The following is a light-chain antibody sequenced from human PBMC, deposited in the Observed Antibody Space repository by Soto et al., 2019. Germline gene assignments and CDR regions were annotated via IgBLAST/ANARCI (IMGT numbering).Light chain of an antibody. Sequence: DIQMTQSPSTLSASVGDRVTITCRASQSISSWSAWYQQKPGKAPKLLIYDASSLESGVPSRFSGGGSGTEFTLTISSLQPDDFATYYCQQYNSYSLNFGGGTKV. CDR3: QQYNSYSLN. J-gene: IGKJ4*01. CDR2: DAS. V-gene: IGKV1-5*01. CDR1: QSISSW.